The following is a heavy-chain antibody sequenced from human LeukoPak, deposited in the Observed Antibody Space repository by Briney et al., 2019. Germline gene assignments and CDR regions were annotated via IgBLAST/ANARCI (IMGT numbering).Heavy chain of an antibody. CDR1: GFTFSSYS. V-gene: IGHV3-48*01. Sequence: GGSLRLSCAASGFTFSSYSMNWVRQAPGKGLEWVSYISSSSSTIYYADSVKGRFTISRDNSKNTLYLQMNSLRAEDTAVYYCAREQRYYYDSSGYLDYWGQGTLVTVSS. CDR2: ISSSSSTI. CDR3: AREQRYYYDSSGYLDY. D-gene: IGHD3-22*01. J-gene: IGHJ4*02.